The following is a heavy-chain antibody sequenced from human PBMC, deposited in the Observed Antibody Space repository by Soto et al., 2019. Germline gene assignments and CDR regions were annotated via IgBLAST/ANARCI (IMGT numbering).Heavy chain of an antibody. V-gene: IGHV1-3*01. CDR3: ARSGTDYSRFDC. Sequence: QVKLVQSGAEVKKPGASVTVSCKASGYTFTRNAIHWVRQAPEQRLEWMGKIDADNGNTKYSQKLQGRVTITTDTSASTAYMELSSLESDDTSVYYCARSGTDYSRFDCWGQGTLVTVSS. D-gene: IGHD3-9*01. CDR1: GYTFTRNA. J-gene: IGHJ4*02. CDR2: IDADNGNT.